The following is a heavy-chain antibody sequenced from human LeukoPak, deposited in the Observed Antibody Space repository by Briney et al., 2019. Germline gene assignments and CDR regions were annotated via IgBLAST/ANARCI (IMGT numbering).Heavy chain of an antibody. Sequence: GGSLRLSCAASGFTFSSYAMHWVRQAPGKGLEWVAVISYDGSNKYYADSVKGRFTISRDNSKNTLYLQMNSLRAEDTAVYYCARDLGVVDYYYYYGMDVWGQGTTVTASS. V-gene: IGHV3-30*04. CDR3: ARDLGVVDYYYYYGMDV. CDR2: ISYDGSNK. J-gene: IGHJ6*01. D-gene: IGHD2-15*01. CDR1: GFTFSSYA.